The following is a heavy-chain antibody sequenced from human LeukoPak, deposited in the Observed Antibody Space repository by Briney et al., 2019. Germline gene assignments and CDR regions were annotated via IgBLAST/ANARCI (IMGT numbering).Heavy chain of an antibody. CDR2: ISGSGGST. V-gene: IGHV3-23*01. J-gene: IGHJ5*02. Sequence: GGSLRLSCAASGFTFSSYAMSWVRQAPGKGLEWVSAISGSGGSTYYADPVKGRFTISRDNSKNTLYLQMNSLRAEDTAVYYCAKGTAVAGTFDPWGQGTLVTVSS. D-gene: IGHD6-19*01. CDR3: AKGTAVAGTFDP. CDR1: GFTFSSYA.